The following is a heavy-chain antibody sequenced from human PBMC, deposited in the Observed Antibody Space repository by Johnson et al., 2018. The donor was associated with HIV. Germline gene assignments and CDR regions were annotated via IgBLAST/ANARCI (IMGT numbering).Heavy chain of an antibody. CDR1: GFSFSSYS. V-gene: IGHV3-64*01. CDR2: INSNGGST. CDR3: ASDRYSSSSLDAFDV. J-gene: IGHJ3*01. Sequence: VQLVESGGSSVQPGGSLRLSCAASGFSFSSYSMHWVRQAPGKGLEYVSGINSNGGSTFYANSVKGRFTISRDNSKNTLYLQMGSLGPEDMAVYYCASDRYSSSSLDAFDVWGQGTMVTVSS. D-gene: IGHD6-6*01.